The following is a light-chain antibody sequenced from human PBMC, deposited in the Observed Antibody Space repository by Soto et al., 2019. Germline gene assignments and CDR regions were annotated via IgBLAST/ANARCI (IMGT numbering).Light chain of an antibody. CDR3: PEYNSLSLT. J-gene: IGKJ4*01. V-gene: IGKV1-27*01. Sequence: IQMARCTGYVCGSGGERVLITCRASQGIGNYLAWYQQKPGKAPKLLIHAASILQAGVPSRFCGSRSGTYFTLTISSLQPEAGATYYCPEYNSLSLTCGGGTKVDI. CDR1: QGIGNY. CDR2: AAS.